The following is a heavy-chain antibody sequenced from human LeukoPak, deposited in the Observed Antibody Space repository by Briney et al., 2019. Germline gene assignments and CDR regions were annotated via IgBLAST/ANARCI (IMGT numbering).Heavy chain of an antibody. D-gene: IGHD6-13*01. CDR3: ARNSIEQQLAFDY. V-gene: IGHV4-4*09. CDR2: IYTSGST. J-gene: IGHJ4*02. CDR1: GGSISSYY. Sequence: SETLSLTCTVSGGSISSYYWSWIRQPPGKGLEWIGYIYTSGSTNYNPSLKSRVTISVDTSKNQFSRKLSSVTAADTAVYYCARNSIEQQLAFDYWGQGTLVTVSS.